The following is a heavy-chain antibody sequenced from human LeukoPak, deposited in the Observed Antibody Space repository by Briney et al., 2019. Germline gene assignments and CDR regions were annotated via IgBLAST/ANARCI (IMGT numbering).Heavy chain of an antibody. D-gene: IGHD5-24*01. CDR3: TRVEVATNLPDY. J-gene: IGHJ4*02. Sequence: ASVKVSCKASGYTFIAYYVHWVRQAPGQGLEWMGRINPNSGGTNYAQNFQGRVTMTRDTSISTDYMELNRLTSDDTAVYYCTRVEVATNLPDYWGQGTLVTVSS. CDR1: GYTFIAYY. V-gene: IGHV1-2*06. CDR2: INPNSGGT.